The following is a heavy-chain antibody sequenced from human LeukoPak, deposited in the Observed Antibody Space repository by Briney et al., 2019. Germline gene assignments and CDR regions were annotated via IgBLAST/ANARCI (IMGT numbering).Heavy chain of an antibody. D-gene: IGHD7-27*01. V-gene: IGHV3-21*01. Sequence: GGSLRLSCAASGFALNSYSFSWVRQAPGKGLEWVSSISSTSAYIYYADSVKGRFTTSRSNPDNVVYLQMNSLEAEDTAVYYCARAGISGEPMDVWGKGTTVTVSS. CDR1: GFALNSYS. CDR3: ARAGISGEPMDV. J-gene: IGHJ6*03. CDR2: ISSTSAYI.